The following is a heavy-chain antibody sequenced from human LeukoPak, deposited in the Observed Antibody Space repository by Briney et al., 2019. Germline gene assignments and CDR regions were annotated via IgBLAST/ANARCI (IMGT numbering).Heavy chain of an antibody. CDR1: GFTFSDYY. CDR3: ARESVAGIGQRAYYFDY. Sequence: PGGSLRLSCAASGFTFSDYYMTWIRQAPGKGLEWVSYISGSSSDTNYADFVKGRFTISRDNAKNSLYLQMNSLRAEDTAVYYCARESVAGIGQRAYYFDYWGQGTLVTVSS. J-gene: IGHJ4*02. CDR2: ISGSSSDT. D-gene: IGHD6-19*01. V-gene: IGHV3-11*06.